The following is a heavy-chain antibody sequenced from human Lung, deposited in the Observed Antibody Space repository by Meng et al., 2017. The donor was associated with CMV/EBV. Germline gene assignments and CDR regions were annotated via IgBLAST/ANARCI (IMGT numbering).Heavy chain of an antibody. CDR2: IYYSGST. J-gene: IGHJ5*02. CDR3: ARSSSSGLTPFDP. D-gene: IGHD6-19*01. Sequence: SETXSLXXTVSGGSISSSSYYWGRIRQPPGKGLEWIGSIYYSGSTYYNPSLKSRVTISVDTSKDQFSLKLSSVTAADTAVYYCARSSSSGLTPFDPWGQGXLVTVSS. V-gene: IGHV4-39*01. CDR1: GGSISSSSYY.